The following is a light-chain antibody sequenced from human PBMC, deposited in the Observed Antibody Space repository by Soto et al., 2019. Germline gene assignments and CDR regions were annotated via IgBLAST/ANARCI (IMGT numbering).Light chain of an antibody. CDR3: QSYDTTLSGLV. J-gene: IGLJ3*02. CDR1: ASNLGANYA. Sequence: QSVLTQPPSVSGAPGQRVTISCTGSASNLGANYAVHWYQHLPGTAPKLLIYDNIHRPSGVPDRFSGSKSDTSASLAITGLQAEDEADYYCQSYDTTLSGLVFGGGTKVTVL. CDR2: DNI. V-gene: IGLV1-40*01.